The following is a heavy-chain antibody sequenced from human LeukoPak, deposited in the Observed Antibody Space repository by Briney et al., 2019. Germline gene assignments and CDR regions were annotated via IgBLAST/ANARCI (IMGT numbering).Heavy chain of an antibody. Sequence: GRSLRLSCAASGFTFSSYGMHWVRQAPGKGLEWVAVIWYDGSNKYYADSVKGRFTISRDNSRNTLYLQMNSLRAEDTAVYYCAKNYGSGSYVRFDPWGQGTLVTVSS. J-gene: IGHJ5*02. CDR1: GFTFSSYG. V-gene: IGHV3-33*06. CDR3: AKNYGSGSYVRFDP. CDR2: IWYDGSNK. D-gene: IGHD3-10*01.